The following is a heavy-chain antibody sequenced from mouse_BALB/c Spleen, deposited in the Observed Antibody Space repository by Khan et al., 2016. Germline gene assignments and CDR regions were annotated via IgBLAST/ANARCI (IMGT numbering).Heavy chain of an antibody. J-gene: IGHJ3*01. V-gene: IGHV3-2*02. Sequence: EVQLQESGPGLVKPSQSLSLTCTVTGYSITSDYAWNWIRQFPGNKLEWMGYISYSGSTSYNPSLKSRISITRDTSKNQFFLQLNSVTTEDTATYYCAGGGGLGRFADWGQGTLVTVSA. CDR2: ISYSGST. CDR1: GYSITSDYA. CDR3: AGGGGLGRFAD. D-gene: IGHD4-1*01.